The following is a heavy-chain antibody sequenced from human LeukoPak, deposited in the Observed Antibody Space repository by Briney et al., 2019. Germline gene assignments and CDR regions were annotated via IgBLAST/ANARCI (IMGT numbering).Heavy chain of an antibody. Sequence: ASVKVSCKASGGTFSSYAISWVRQAPGQGLEWMGWISAYNGNTNYAQKLQGRVTMTTDTSASTAYMELRSLRSDDTAVYYCAREASVAGLFYYFDYWGQGTLVTVSS. CDR2: ISAYNGNT. CDR3: AREASVAGLFYYFDY. D-gene: IGHD6-19*01. CDR1: GGTFSSYA. V-gene: IGHV1-18*01. J-gene: IGHJ4*02.